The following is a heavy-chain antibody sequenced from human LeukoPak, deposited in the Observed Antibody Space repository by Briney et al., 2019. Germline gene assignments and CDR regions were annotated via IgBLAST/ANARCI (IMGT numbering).Heavy chain of an antibody. V-gene: IGHV3-11*04. CDR2: ISSSSSAI. J-gene: IGHJ4*02. CDR3: ARGALRYSDY. D-gene: IGHD3-9*01. CDR1: GFTFSDYY. Sequence: GGSLRLSCAASGFTFSDYYMSWIRQAPGKGLEWVSSISSSSSAIYYAASVKGRFTISRDNAKNSLYLQMNSLRDEDTAVYYCARGALRYSDYWGQGTLVTVSS.